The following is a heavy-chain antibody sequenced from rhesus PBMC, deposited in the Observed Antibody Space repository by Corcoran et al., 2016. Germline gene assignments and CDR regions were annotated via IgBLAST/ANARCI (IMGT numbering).Heavy chain of an antibody. CDR2: INSEVSNS. V-gene: IGHV3S5*01. CDR1: GFTFSSYG. J-gene: IGHJ4*01. CDR3: AKVPYQPLLYNGSFDY. D-gene: IGHD5-24*01. Sequence: EVQLVETGGGLVQPGGSLKLSCAVSGFTFSSYGMSWVRQAPGKGLEWVSAINSEVSNSYCAASVKGRFTISRDNSKNTLSLQMNSLRAEDTAVYYCAKVPYQPLLYNGSFDYWGQGVLVTVSS.